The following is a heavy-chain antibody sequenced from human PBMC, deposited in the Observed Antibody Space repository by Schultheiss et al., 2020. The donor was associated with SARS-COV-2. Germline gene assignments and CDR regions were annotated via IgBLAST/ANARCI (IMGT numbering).Heavy chain of an antibody. J-gene: IGHJ6*02. Sequence: SETLSLTCTVSGGSISSGGYYWSWIRQHPGKGLEWIGYIYYSGSTYYNPSLKSRVTISVDTSKNQFSLKLSSVTAADTAVYYCARDWATVTNRPGSYYYGMDVWGQGTTVTVSS. CDR2: IYYSGST. CDR1: GGSISSGGYY. V-gene: IGHV4-31*03. D-gene: IGHD4-17*01. CDR3: ARDWATVTNRPGSYYYGMDV.